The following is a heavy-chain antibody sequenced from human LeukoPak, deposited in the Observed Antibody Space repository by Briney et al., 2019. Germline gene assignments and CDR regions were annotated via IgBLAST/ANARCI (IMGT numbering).Heavy chain of an antibody. CDR1: GFTFSSYA. CDR3: AKVRCSSTSCPGY. J-gene: IGHJ4*02. Sequence: GGSLRLSCAASGFTFSSYAMSWVRQAPGKGLEWVSAISGSGGSTYYADSVKGRFTISRANSKNTLYLQMNSLRAEDTAVYYCAKVRCSSTSCPGYWGQGTLVTVSS. V-gene: IGHV3-23*01. CDR2: ISGSGGST. D-gene: IGHD2-2*01.